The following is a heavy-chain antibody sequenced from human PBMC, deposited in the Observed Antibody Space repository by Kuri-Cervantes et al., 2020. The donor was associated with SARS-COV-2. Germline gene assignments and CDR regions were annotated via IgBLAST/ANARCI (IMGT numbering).Heavy chain of an antibody. CDR3: ARDLIAARPEVFDP. CDR1: GGTFSSYA. CDR2: IIPTLGTA. Sequence: SVKVSCKASGGTFSSYAISWVRQAPGQGLEWMGGIIPTLGTANYAQKFQGRVTITADKSTSAAYMELSSLRSEDTAVYYCARDLIAARPEVFDPWGQGTLVTVSS. V-gene: IGHV1-69*10. J-gene: IGHJ5*02. D-gene: IGHD6-6*01.